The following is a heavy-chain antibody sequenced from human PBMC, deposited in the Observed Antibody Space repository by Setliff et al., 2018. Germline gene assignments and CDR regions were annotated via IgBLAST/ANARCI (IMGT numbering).Heavy chain of an antibody. CDR2: ISSSGSTI. CDR3: VRDDVRGYYMDV. Sequence: GGSLRLSCAASGFTFNSYSINWVRQAPGKGLEWVSYISSSGSTIYYADSVKGRFTISRDNAKNSLYLQMNSLRAEDTAVYYCVRDDVRGYYMDVWGKGTTVTVSS. V-gene: IGHV3-48*01. J-gene: IGHJ6*03. CDR1: GFTFNSYS. D-gene: IGHD3-16*01.